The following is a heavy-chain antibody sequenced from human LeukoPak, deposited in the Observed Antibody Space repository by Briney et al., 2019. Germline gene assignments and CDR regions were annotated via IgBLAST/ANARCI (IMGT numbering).Heavy chain of an antibody. D-gene: IGHD1-20*01. CDR1: GFTFSSYT. CDR2: IKSDGITI. Sequence: GGSLSLSCATSGFTFSSYTMSWVRQAPGKGLVWVSRIKSDGITITYADSVKGRFTISRDNAKNTLYLQMNSLRAEDTAVYYCLRDLNWSLDQWGQGTLVTVSS. V-gene: IGHV3-74*01. J-gene: IGHJ4*02. CDR3: LRDLNWSLDQ.